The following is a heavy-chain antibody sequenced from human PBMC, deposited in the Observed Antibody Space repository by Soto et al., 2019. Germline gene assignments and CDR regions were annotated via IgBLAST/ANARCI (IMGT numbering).Heavy chain of an antibody. V-gene: IGHV3-23*01. Sequence: EVQLLESGGGLVQPGGSLRLSCVASGFTFKNYDMRWVRQAPGKGLEWVSGISGSGATTYYADSVRGRFTISRDNSKNTLYLQLNSLRAEDTAIYYCAKDRQFRSYYESAGHYNNWGQGTLVTVSS. CDR1: GFTFKNYD. D-gene: IGHD3-10*01. J-gene: IGHJ4*02. CDR3: AKDRQFRSYYESAGHYNN. CDR2: ISGSGATT.